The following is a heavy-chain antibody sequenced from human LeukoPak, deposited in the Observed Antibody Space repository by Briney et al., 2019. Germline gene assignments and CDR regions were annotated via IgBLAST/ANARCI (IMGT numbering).Heavy chain of an antibody. D-gene: IGHD5-12*01. Sequence: PSGTLSLTCTVSGDSINSLDLWSWVRQPPGKGLEWIGEMYLSGTTHSNPSVKSRVTISIDKSKNQFFLNLSSVTAADTAVYYCASGYDYARDAFDIWGQGTMVTVSS. CDR1: GDSINSLDL. CDR3: ASGYDYARDAFDI. CDR2: MYLSGTT. V-gene: IGHV4-4*02. J-gene: IGHJ3*02.